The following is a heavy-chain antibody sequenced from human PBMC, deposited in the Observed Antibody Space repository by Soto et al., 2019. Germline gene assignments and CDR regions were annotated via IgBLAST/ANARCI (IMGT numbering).Heavy chain of an antibody. CDR3: ATSLWFGTQVEL. Sequence: QVQLQQWGAGLLKPSETLSLSCAVYGGYFNYNYYTWFRQPPGKGLEWIGEISRSGTTKYIPSLKRRASTSFDTSKTQVSLKVTSVTAADTAVYYCATSLWFGTQVELWGQGALVTVSS. CDR1: GGYFNYNY. D-gene: IGHD3-10*01. V-gene: IGHV4-34*01. J-gene: IGHJ5*02. CDR2: ISRSGTT.